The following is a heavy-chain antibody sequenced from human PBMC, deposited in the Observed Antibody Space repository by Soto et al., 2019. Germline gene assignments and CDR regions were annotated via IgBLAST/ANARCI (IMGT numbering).Heavy chain of an antibody. J-gene: IGHJ4*02. CDR1: GFIFSDHY. Sequence: PGGSLRLSCVASGFIFSDHYMDWVRQAPGKGLEWIGRIRKKVNSYSTQYAASVNGRFTVSRDDSKNSLYLQMDSLKIEDTAVYYCVRSPDGNCFDSWGQGSLVTVSS. CDR3: VRSPDGNCFDS. CDR2: IRKKVNSYST. V-gene: IGHV3-72*01. D-gene: IGHD2-15*01.